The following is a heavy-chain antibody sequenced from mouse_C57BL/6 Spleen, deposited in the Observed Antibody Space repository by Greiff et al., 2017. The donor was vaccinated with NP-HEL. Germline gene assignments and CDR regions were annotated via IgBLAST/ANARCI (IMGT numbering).Heavy chain of an antibody. D-gene: IGHD4-1*01. CDR3: AREDWDDYYAMDY. J-gene: IGHJ4*01. V-gene: IGHV5-4*01. CDR1: GFTFSSYA. CDR2: ISDGGSYT. Sequence: DVMLVESGGGLVKPGGSLKLSCAASGFTFSSYAMSWVRQTPEKRLEWVATISDGGSYTYYPDNVKGRFTISRDNAKNNLYLQMSHLKSEDTAMYYCAREDWDDYYAMDYWGQGTSVTVSS.